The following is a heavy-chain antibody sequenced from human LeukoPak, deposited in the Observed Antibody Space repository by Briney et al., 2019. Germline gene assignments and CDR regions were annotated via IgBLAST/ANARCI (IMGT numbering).Heavy chain of an antibody. J-gene: IGHJ4*02. Sequence: PSETLSLTCTVSGDSMSSFYWDWLRQPAGKGLQWIGRIYTSGVTNYNPSLKRRVTMSVDTSRNQFSLKLNSVTAADTAVYYCAREWTSGDGSGYPYYSDYWGPGTLVTVSS. V-gene: IGHV4-4*07. CDR2: IYTSGVT. CDR1: GDSMSSFY. D-gene: IGHD3-22*01. CDR3: AREWTSGDGSGYPYYSDY.